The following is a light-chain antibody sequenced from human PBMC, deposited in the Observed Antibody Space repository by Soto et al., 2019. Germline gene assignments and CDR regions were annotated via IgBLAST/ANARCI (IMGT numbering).Light chain of an antibody. J-gene: IGKJ1*01. V-gene: IGKV1-39*01. CDR2: AAS. CDR3: QQSYSTPRWT. Sequence: DIQMTQSPSSLSASVGDRVTITCRASQSISSYLYWYQQKPGKAPKILIYAASSLQSGVPSRFSGGRAGTAFTLTISSLQAEDFAAYYCQQSYSTPRWTFGQGTKVEIK. CDR1: QSISSY.